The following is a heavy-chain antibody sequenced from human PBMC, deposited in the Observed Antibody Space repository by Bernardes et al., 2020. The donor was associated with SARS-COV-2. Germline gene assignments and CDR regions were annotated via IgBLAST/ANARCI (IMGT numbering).Heavy chain of an antibody. CDR3: ARVPRSTIFGVVIYDYYYYYYMDV. V-gene: IGHV1-18*01. CDR1: VYTFTSYG. CDR2: ISAYNGNT. D-gene: IGHD3-3*01. Sequence: ASVKVSFKASVYTFTSYGISWVRQAPGQGLEWMGWISAYNGNTNYAQKLQGRVTMTTDTSTSTAYMELRSLRSDDTAVYYCARVPRSTIFGVVIYDYYYYYYMDVWGKGTTVTVSS. J-gene: IGHJ6*03.